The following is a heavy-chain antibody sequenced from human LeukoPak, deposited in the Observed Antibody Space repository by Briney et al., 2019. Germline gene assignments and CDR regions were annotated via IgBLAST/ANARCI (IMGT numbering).Heavy chain of an antibody. CDR3: ARGRTGVVVVPAARYYMDV. D-gene: IGHD2-2*01. J-gene: IGHJ6*03. V-gene: IGHV4-34*01. CDR1: GGSFSGYY. CDR2: INHSGSS. Sequence: SETLSLTCAVYGGSFSGYYWSWIRQPPGKGLDSIGEINHSGSSNSNPSLKSRVTISVDTSKNQFSLKLSSVTAADTAVYYCARGRTGVVVVPAARYYMDVWGKGTTVTVSS.